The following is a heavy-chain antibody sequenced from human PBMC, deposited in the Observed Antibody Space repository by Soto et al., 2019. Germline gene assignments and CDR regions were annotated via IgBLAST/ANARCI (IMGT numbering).Heavy chain of an antibody. J-gene: IGHJ6*02. D-gene: IGHD6-13*01. CDR1: GFTFSSYW. CDR3: VRDGYPVSVYGVDV. Sequence: SVGSLRLSCVASGFTFSSYWMHWVRQAPGKGLVWVSRLNSDGSTTNYADSVKGRFTISRDNARETLYLQMNSLRAEDTAVYYCVRDGYPVSVYGVDVWGQGTTLTVSS. V-gene: IGHV3-74*01. CDR2: LNSDGSTT.